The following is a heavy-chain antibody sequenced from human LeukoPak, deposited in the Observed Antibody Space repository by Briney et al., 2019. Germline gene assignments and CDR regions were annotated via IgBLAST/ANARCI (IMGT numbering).Heavy chain of an antibody. Sequence: SETLSLTCTVSGGSISSYYWSWIRQPPGKGLEWIGYIYYTGSTNYNPSLQSRVTISVDTSKNQFSLKLTSVTAADTAVYYCAGNVDTAMVTFDSWGQGTLVTVSS. J-gene: IGHJ4*02. CDR2: IYYTGST. CDR3: AGNVDTAMVTFDS. V-gene: IGHV4-59*01. CDR1: GGSISSYY. D-gene: IGHD5-18*01.